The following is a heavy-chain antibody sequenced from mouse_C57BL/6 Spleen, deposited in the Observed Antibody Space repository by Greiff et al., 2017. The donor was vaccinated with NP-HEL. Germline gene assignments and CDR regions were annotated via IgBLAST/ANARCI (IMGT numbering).Heavy chain of an antibody. Sequence: VQLQQSGAELVKPGASVKLSCTASGFNIKDYYMHWVKQRTEQGLEWIGRIDPEDGETEYAPKFQGKATITADTSSNTAYLQLSSLTSEDTAVYYCARDDPDYWGQGTTLTVSS. CDR2: IDPEDGET. V-gene: IGHV14-2*01. CDR3: ARDDPDY. D-gene: IGHD2-3*01. J-gene: IGHJ2*01. CDR1: GFNIKDYY.